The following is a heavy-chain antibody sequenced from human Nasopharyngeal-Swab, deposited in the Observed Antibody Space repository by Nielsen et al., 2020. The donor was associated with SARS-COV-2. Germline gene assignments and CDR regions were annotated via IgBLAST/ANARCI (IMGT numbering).Heavy chain of an antibody. CDR3: ARGLPDIVVVPAPSPFDP. D-gene: IGHD2-2*01. CDR1: GGSFSGYY. Sequence: GSLRLSCAVYGGSFSGYYWSWIRQPPGKGLEWIGEINHSRSTNYNPSLKSRVTISVDTSKNQFSLKLSSVTAADTAVYYCARGLPDIVVVPAPSPFDPWGQGTLVTVSS. CDR2: INHSRST. J-gene: IGHJ5*02. V-gene: IGHV4-34*01.